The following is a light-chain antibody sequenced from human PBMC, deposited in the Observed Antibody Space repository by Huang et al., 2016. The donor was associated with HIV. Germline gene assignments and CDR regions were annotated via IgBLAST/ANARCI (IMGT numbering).Light chain of an antibody. CDR2: ASS. CDR3: QQTYNVPRT. V-gene: IGKV1-39*01. J-gene: IGKJ2*01. CDR1: QTVDMY. Sequence: DIQMTQSQSSLPASIGDRVTMSCRASQTVDMYLNWYQQTPGRAPKLLIYASSNLQSDVPSRFSGTGSGTNFTLTISSLQPEDFVIYFCQQTYNVPRTFGQGTALEIK.